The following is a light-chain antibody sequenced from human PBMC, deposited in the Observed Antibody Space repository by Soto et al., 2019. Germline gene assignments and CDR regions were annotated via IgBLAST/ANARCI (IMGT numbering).Light chain of an antibody. CDR3: QQYNNWPQT. V-gene: IGKV3-15*01. CDR1: QAINNN. Sequence: ITHAPATLSVSPGERLTLSFRASQAINNNVACYQLKDGQVSILLIYGASTRATDIPARFSGSGSGTEFTLTISSLQSEDFAEYHCQQYNNWPQTFGQGTKVDIK. J-gene: IGKJ1*01. CDR2: GAS.